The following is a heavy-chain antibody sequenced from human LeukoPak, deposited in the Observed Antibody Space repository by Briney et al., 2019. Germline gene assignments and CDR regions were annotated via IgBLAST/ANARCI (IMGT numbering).Heavy chain of an antibody. CDR1: GFTFSSYA. V-gene: IGHV3-23*01. CDR2: ISGSGGST. CDR3: ARGLVVVPSAIRTYYYYYMDV. D-gene: IGHD2-2*02. J-gene: IGHJ6*03. Sequence: GGPLRLSCAASGFTFSSYAMSCVRQAPGKGLEWVSAISGSGGSTYYADSVKGRFTISRDNAENSLFLQMNSLRADDTAVYYCARGLVVVPSAIRTYYYYYMDVWGKGTTVTVSS.